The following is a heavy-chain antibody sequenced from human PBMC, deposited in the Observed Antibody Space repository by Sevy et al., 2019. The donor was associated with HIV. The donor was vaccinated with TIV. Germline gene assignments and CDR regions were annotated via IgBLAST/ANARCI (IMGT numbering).Heavy chain of an antibody. J-gene: IGHJ4*02. CDR2: MRQDGRET. CDR1: GFSFSDYW. CDR3: ARGIFGSGSRLGLGY. D-gene: IGHD3-10*01. V-gene: IGHV3-7*03. Sequence: GGSLRLSCEASGFSFSDYWMTWVRQAPGKGLEWVAIMRQDGRETYYVDSVKGRFTVSRDNAKNSLWLQMNSLRAEDTAVYYCARGIFGSGSRLGLGYWGQGTLVTVSS.